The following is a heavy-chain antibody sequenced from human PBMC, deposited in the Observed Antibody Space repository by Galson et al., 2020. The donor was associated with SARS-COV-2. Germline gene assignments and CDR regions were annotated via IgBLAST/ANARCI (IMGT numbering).Heavy chain of an antibody. J-gene: IGHJ6*03. CDR2: IKFGGDT. V-gene: IGHV4-34*01. D-gene: IGHD3-16*01. CDR3: ARGNQGVVPSPVLGLGPFYSYYYVDF. Sequence: SETLSLTCAVYGGSFSGYSWTWVRQAPGKGLEWIGDIKFGGDTSYSPSPTGRVTLTIATSKNQFSLKLRSVTVADTALYFCARGNQGVVPSPVLGLGPFYSYYYVDFWGKGTAVAVAS. CDR1: GGSFSGYS.